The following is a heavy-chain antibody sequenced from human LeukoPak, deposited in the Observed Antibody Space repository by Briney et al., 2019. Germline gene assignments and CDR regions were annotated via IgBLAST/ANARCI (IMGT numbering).Heavy chain of an antibody. CDR1: GGSISSYY. Sequence: SETLSLTCTVSGGSISSYYWSWIRQPAGKGLEWIGRIYTSGSTNYNPPLKGRVTMSVDTSKNQFSLKLSSVTAADTAVYYCARGRNSSGTNRFDPWGQGTLVTVSS. CDR3: ARGRNSSGTNRFDP. CDR2: IYTSGST. J-gene: IGHJ5*02. V-gene: IGHV4-4*07. D-gene: IGHD6-19*01.